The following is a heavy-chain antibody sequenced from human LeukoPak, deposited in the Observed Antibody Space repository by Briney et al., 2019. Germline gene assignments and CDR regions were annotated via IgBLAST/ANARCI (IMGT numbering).Heavy chain of an antibody. CDR3: ARRGLIAVAGTGWFDP. D-gene: IGHD6-19*01. V-gene: IGHV3-48*01. CDR1: EFTFSSYS. Sequence: GGSLRLSCAASEFTFSSYSMNWVRQAPGKGLEWVSYITNSGNSKSYADSVKGRFTISRDNTKNSLYLQMNGLRAEDTAVYYCARRGLIAVAGTGWFDPWGQGTLVTVSS. J-gene: IGHJ5*02. CDR2: ITNSGNSK.